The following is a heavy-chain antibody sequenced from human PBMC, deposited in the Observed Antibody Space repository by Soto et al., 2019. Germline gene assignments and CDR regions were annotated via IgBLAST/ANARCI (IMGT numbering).Heavy chain of an antibody. CDR2: IYYTGST. V-gene: IGHV4-59*08. J-gene: IGHJ4*02. CDR1: GGSISSYY. Sequence: PSETLSLTCTVSGGSISSYYWSWIRQPPGKGLEWIGYIYYTGSTSYNPSLKSRVTISVDTSKNQFSLKLSSVTAADTAVYYCAYGGYYDSSGYYRFPDYFDYWGQGTLVTVSS. D-gene: IGHD3-22*01. CDR3: AYGGYYDSSGYYRFPDYFDY.